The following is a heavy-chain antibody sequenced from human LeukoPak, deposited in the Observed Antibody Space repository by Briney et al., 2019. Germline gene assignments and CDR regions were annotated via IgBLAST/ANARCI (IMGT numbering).Heavy chain of an antibody. CDR3: ARPGHDSSGYYPFDY. V-gene: IGHV3-30*02. D-gene: IGHD3-22*01. CDR2: IRYDGSNK. Sequence: QPGGSLRLSCAASGFTFSSYGMHWVRQAPGKGLEWVAFIRYDGSNKDYADSVKGRFTISRDNSKNTLYLQMNSLRAEDTAVYYCARPGHDSSGYYPFDYWGQGTLVTVSS. CDR1: GFTFSSYG. J-gene: IGHJ4*02.